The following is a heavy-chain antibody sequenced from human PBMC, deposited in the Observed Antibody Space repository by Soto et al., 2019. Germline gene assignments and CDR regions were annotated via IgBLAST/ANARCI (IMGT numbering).Heavy chain of an antibody. CDR1: GASIKSRNYF. D-gene: IGHD2-15*01. CDR2: IHSSGGT. CDR3: GRLAEAATGHTDFDF. Sequence: LSLTCTVSGASIKSRNYFWGWIRQPPGKGLEFVGSIHSSGGTYYNPSLKSRVTVSVDLSNSHFSLSLKSLTATDTAVYYCGRLAEAATGHTDFDFWGQGTLVTV. J-gene: IGHJ4*02. V-gene: IGHV4-39*02.